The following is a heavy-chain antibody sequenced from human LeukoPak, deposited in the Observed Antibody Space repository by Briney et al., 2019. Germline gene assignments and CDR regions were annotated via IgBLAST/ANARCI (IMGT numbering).Heavy chain of an antibody. CDR3: ARDSSWRPFDY. CDR1: GYTFTGYY. CDR2: INPNSGGT. J-gene: IGHJ4*02. V-gene: IGHV1-2*02. Sequence: ASVKVSCKASGYTFTGYYMHWVRQVPGQGLEWMGWINPNSGGTNYAQKFQGRVTMTRDTSIATAYMELSRLRSDDTAVYYCARDSSWRPFDYWGQGTLVTVSS. D-gene: IGHD5-12*01.